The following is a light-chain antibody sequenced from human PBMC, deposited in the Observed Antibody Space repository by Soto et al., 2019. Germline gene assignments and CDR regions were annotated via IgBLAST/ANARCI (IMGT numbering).Light chain of an antibody. V-gene: IGLV2-23*01. CDR2: EGT. CDR3: YSYAGENLYV. CDR1: SSDVGSYNL. Sequence: QSVRTQAASVSASPGQSITIPCTGTSSDVGSYNLVSWFQQHPGKVPKLLIYEGTKRPSGLSDRFSGSKSGTTASLTISGLQAEDEAHYYCYSYAGENLYVFGTGTKVTVL. J-gene: IGLJ1*01.